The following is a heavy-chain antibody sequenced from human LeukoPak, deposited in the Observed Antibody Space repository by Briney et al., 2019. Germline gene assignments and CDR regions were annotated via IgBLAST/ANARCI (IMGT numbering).Heavy chain of an antibody. V-gene: IGHV4-59*01. J-gene: IGHJ4*02. D-gene: IGHD5-18*01. CDR3: ARGNGEYAYGYYFDY. Sequence: SETLSLTCTVSGGSISPYYWGWIRQPPGKGLEFIGFMHYSGSANYRPSLKSRVSISLDTSKNQFSLNLSSVTAADTAMYFCARGNGEYAYGYYFDYWGQGSLVTVSS. CDR2: MHYSGSA. CDR1: GGSISPYY.